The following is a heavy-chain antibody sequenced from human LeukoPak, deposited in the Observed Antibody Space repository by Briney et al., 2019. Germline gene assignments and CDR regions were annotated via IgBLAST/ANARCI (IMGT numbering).Heavy chain of an antibody. V-gene: IGHV3-53*01. CDR1: GFTVSSNY. Sequence: GGSLRLSCAASGFTVSSNYMSWVRQAPGKGLEWVSVIYSGGSTYYADSVKGRFTISRDNSKNTLYLQMNSLRAEDTAVYYCARVNVEMATLQLSFVAFDIWGQGTMVTVSS. CDR2: IYSGGST. J-gene: IGHJ3*02. D-gene: IGHD5-24*01. CDR3: ARVNVEMATLQLSFVAFDI.